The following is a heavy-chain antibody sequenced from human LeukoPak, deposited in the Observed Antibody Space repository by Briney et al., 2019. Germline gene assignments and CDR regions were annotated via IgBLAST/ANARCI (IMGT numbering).Heavy chain of an antibody. J-gene: IGHJ5*02. V-gene: IGHV3-74*01. CDR1: GFTFSSYA. D-gene: IGHD2-15*01. Sequence: GGSLRLSCAASGFTFSSYAMSWVRQAPGKGLVWVSRINSDGSSTSYADSVKGRFTISRDNAKNTLYLQMNSLRAEDTAVYYCARAFLGYCSGGSCYSTWFDPWGQGTLVTVSS. CDR2: INSDGSST. CDR3: ARAFLGYCSGGSCYSTWFDP.